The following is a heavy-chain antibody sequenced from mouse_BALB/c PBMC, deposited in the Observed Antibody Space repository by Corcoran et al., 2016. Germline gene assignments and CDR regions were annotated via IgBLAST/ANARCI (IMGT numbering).Heavy chain of an antibody. Sequence: EVQLQQSGPELVKPGASMKISCKASGYSFTGYTMNWVKQSHGKNLEWIGLINPYKGGTSYNQKFRGKATLTVEKSSSTAYMELLRLTSEDSAGYYCASPPSGAYGDYGGQGPTLTVSS. D-gene: IGHD1-1*01. CDR3: ASPPSGAYGDY. J-gene: IGHJ2*01. V-gene: IGHV1-18*01. CDR2: INPYKGGT. CDR1: GYSFTGYT.